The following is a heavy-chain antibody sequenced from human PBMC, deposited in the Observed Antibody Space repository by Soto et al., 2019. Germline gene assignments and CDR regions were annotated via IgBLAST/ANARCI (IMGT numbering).Heavy chain of an antibody. Sequence: ASVKVSCKASGYTFSRFSISRVRQAPGQGLEWMGWISGNTGKTHYAQKFQDRVTMTADTSTNTAHMELRSLRSDDTAVYYCARETGVVVIVKGEFEFWGQGTLVTVSS. V-gene: IGHV1-18*04. CDR3: ARETGVVVIVKGEFEF. J-gene: IGHJ4*02. CDR2: ISGNTGKT. CDR1: GYTFSRFS. D-gene: IGHD2-15*01.